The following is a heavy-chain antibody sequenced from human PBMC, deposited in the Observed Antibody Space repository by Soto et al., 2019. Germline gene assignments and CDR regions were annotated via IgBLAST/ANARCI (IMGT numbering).Heavy chain of an antibody. CDR2: ISCSGGST. J-gene: IGHJ4*02. V-gene: IGHV3-23*01. CDR1: GFTFSSYA. D-gene: IGHD3-3*01. Sequence: EVQLLESGGGLVQPGGSLRLSCAASGFTFSSYAMSWVRQAPGKGLEWVSAISCSGGSTYYADSVKGRFTISRDNSKNTLYLQMNSLRAEDTAVYYCAKDDGYDFWSGSMPLASYYFDYWGQGTLVTVSS. CDR3: AKDDGYDFWSGSMPLASYYFDY.